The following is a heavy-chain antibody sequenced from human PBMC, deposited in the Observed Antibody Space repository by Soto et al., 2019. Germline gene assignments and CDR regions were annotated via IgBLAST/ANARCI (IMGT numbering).Heavy chain of an antibody. J-gene: IGHJ5*02. V-gene: IGHV3-11*01. CDR2: ISDSGNII. Sequence: SLRLSCAASGFTFSDNYMTWIRQAPGRGLEWVAYISDSGNIIYYADSVQGRFTVSRDNAKNSLYLQMNSLSAEDTAVYYCARRTRGAGWFDPWGQGTLVTVSS. CDR1: GFTFSDNY. D-gene: IGHD6-19*01. CDR3: ARRTRGAGWFDP.